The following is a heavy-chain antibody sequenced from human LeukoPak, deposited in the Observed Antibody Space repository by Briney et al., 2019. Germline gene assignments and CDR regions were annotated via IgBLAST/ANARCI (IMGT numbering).Heavy chain of an antibody. CDR1: GGSISSYY. CDR3: ALNSSPWAGMDV. V-gene: IGHV4-59*08. J-gene: IGHJ6*02. D-gene: IGHD4-23*01. CDR2: IYYSGST. Sequence: AETLSLTCTVSGGSISSYYWSWIRQPPGKGLEWIGYIYYSGSTNNNPSLKSGVTISVDTSKNQFSLKLSSVPAADTAVYYCALNSSPWAGMDVWGQGTTVPVSS.